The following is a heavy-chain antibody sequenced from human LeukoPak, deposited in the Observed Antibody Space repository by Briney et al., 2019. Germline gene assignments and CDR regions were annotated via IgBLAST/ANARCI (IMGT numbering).Heavy chain of an antibody. J-gene: IGHJ3*02. CDR3: ASSSGYLAFDI. CDR2: IFYSGST. V-gene: IGHV4-30-4*01. D-gene: IGHD3-22*01. Sequence: PSETLSLTCTVSGGSISSSDYYWSWIRQPPGKGLESIGYIFYSGSTYYNPSLKSRVTISVDTPKNQFSLKLSSVTAADTAVYYCASSSGYLAFDIWGQGTMVTVSS. CDR1: GGSISSSDYY.